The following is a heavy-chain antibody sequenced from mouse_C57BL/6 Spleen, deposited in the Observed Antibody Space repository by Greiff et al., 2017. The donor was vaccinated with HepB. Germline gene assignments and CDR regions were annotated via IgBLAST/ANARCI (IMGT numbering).Heavy chain of an antibody. V-gene: IGHV5-17*01. CDR1: GFTFSDYG. CDR2: ISSGSSTI. D-gene: IGHD1-1*01. J-gene: IGHJ4*01. Sequence: EVQRVESGGGLVKPGGSLKLSCAASGFTFSDYGMHWVRQAPEKGLEWVAYISSGSSTIYYADTVKGRFTISRDNAKNTLFLQMTSLRSEDTAMYYCARWITTVVATDAMDYWGQGTSVTVSS. CDR3: ARWITTVVATDAMDY.